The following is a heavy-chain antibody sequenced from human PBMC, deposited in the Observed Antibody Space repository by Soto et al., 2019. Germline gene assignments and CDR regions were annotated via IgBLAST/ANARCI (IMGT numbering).Heavy chain of an antibody. Sequence: LSRTCSVSGATITQCYCFWMLQRPGERPEWFGSIYKSGSTTYNPYLESRIMISRETSKNQFSLRMNSVTAPDTAFFYCGRDWYSSGQFEPWGQGALVTVSS. J-gene: IGHJ5*02. V-gene: IGHV4-59*01. CDR1: GATITQCY. CDR3: GRDWYSSGQFEP. D-gene: IGHD3-10*01. CDR2: IYKSGST.